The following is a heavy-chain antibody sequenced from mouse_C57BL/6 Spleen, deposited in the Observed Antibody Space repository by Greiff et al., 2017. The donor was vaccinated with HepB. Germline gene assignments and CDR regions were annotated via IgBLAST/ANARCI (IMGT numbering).Heavy chain of an antibody. V-gene: IGHV1-81*01. CDR2: IYPRSGNT. J-gene: IGHJ1*03. Sequence: QVQLQQSGAELARPGASVKLSCKASGYTFTSYGISWVKQRTGQGLEWIGEIYPRSGNTYYNEKFKGKATLTADKSSSTAYMELRSLTSEDSAVYFCARVGDYGSSSYWYFDVWGTGTTVTVSS. CDR1: GYTFTSYG. D-gene: IGHD1-1*01. CDR3: ARVGDYGSSSYWYFDV.